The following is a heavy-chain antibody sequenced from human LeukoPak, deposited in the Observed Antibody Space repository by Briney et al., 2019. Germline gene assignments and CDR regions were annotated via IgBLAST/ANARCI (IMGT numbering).Heavy chain of an antibody. Sequence: SETLSLTCAVYGGSFSGYYWSWIRQPPGKGLEWIGEINHSGSTNYNPSLKSRVTISVDTSKNQFSLKLSSVTAADTAVYYCARDSLYDYVWGSYRPMAFDAFDIWGRGTMVTVSS. D-gene: IGHD3-16*02. CDR2: INHSGST. CDR1: GGSFSGYY. CDR3: ARDSLYDYVWGSYRPMAFDAFDI. J-gene: IGHJ3*02. V-gene: IGHV4-34*09.